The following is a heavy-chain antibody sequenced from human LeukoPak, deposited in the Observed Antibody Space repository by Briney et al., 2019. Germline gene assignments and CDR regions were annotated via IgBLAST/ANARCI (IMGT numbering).Heavy chain of an antibody. V-gene: IGHV4-39*01. Sequence: PSETLSLTCTVSGGSISSSSYYWGWIRQPPGKGLEWIGSIYYSGSTHYNPSLKSRVTISVDTSKNQFSLKLSSVTAADTAVYYCARVGYYDSSGVTPRGWGQGTLVTVSS. D-gene: IGHD3-22*01. CDR2: IYYSGST. CDR3: ARVGYYDSSGVTPRG. J-gene: IGHJ4*02. CDR1: GGSISSSSYY.